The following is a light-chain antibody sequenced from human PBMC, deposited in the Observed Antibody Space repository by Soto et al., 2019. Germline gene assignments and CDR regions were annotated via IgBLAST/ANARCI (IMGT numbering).Light chain of an antibody. J-gene: IGKJ3*01. V-gene: IGKV4-1*01. CDR1: QSVLYNANNKNY. Sequence: DIVMTQSPDSLAVSLGERATLNCKSSQSVLYNANNKNYLAWYQKKPGQPPKLLIYWASTRESGVPDRFSGSGSGTDFTLTISSLQAEDVAVYYCQQYYSTPDTFGPGLKVDIK. CDR2: WAS. CDR3: QQYYSTPDT.